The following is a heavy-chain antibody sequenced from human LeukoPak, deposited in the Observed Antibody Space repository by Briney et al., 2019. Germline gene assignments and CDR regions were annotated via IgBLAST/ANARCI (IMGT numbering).Heavy chain of an antibody. D-gene: IGHD3-9*01. CDR1: GGSNY. J-gene: IGHJ4*02. Sequence: SETLSLTCTVSGGSNYWGWIRQPPGKGLEWIGSIYYSGSTYYNPSLKSRVTISVDTSKNQFSLKLSSVTAADTAVYYCARVNPLYYDILTGYLNWGQGTLVTVSS. V-gene: IGHV4-39*07. CDR3: ARVNPLYYDILTGYLN. CDR2: IYYSGST.